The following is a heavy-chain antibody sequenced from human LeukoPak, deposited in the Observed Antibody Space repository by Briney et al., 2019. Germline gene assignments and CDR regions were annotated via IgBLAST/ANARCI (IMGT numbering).Heavy chain of an antibody. Sequence: GGSLRLSCAASGFTFSSYSMNWVRQAPGKGLEWVSSISSSSSYIYYADSVKGRFTIPRDNAKNSLYLQMNSLRAEDTAVYYCAKVIIAVAGPPNYWGQGTLVTVSS. V-gene: IGHV3-21*01. D-gene: IGHD6-19*01. CDR3: AKVIIAVAGPPNY. J-gene: IGHJ4*02. CDR1: GFTFSSYS. CDR2: ISSSSSYI.